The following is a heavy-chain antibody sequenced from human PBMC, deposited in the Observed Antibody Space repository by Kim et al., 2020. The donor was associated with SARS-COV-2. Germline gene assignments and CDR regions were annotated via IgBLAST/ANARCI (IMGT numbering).Heavy chain of an antibody. Sequence: ASVKVSCKASGYTFTSYGISWVRQAPGQGLEWMGWISAYNGNTNYAQKLQGRVTMTTDTSTSTAYMELRCLRSDDTAVYYCARESTLLRFGELLYRSGSNLDYWGQGTLVTVSS. V-gene: IGHV1-18*01. CDR1: GYTFTSYG. D-gene: IGHD3-10*01. J-gene: IGHJ4*02. CDR2: ISAYNGNT. CDR3: ARESTLLRFGELLYRSGSNLDY.